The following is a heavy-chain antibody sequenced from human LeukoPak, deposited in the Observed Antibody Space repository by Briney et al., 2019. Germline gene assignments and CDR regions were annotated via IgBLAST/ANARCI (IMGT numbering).Heavy chain of an antibody. CDR1: GFTFNLAR. CDR3: VWSSTWNRRFYLDQ. D-gene: IGHD6-6*01. Sequence: PGGSLRLSCAASGFTFNLARMSWVRQTPGKGLQWVARIAVTPDGPATDYATPVRGRFFISRDDSRNMVYLEMSSLSTDDTAVYYCVWSSTWNRRFYLDQWGQGTLVTVSS. J-gene: IGHJ4*02. CDR2: IAVTPDGPAT. V-gene: IGHV3-15*04.